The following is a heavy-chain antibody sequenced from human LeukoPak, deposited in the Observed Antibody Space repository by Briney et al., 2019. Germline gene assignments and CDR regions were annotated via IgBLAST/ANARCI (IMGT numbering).Heavy chain of an antibody. CDR3: ARHDSVAGTFDP. CDR1: GASYNAYY. CDR2: IDHRGTA. V-gene: IGHV4-34*01. J-gene: IGHJ5*02. Sequence: SETLSLTCAVYGASYNAYYWSWIRQPPGKGLEWIGDIDHRGTATYNPSLKSRLTISVDTSKNQFSLKLSSVTAADTAVYYCARHDSVAGTFDPWGQGTLVTVSS. D-gene: IGHD6-19*01.